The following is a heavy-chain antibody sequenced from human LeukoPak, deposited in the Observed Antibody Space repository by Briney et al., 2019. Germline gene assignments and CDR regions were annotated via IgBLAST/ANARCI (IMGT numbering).Heavy chain of an antibody. CDR3: ARGVRMYSSSTHFDY. Sequence: AASVKVSCKASGYTFTGYYLHWVRQAPGQGLEWMGRINPNSGGTNYAQKFQGRVTMTRDTSISTAYMELSRLRSDDTAVYYCARGVRMYSSSTHFDYWGQGTLFTVPS. CDR1: GYTFTGYY. V-gene: IGHV1-2*06. J-gene: IGHJ4*02. D-gene: IGHD6-6*01. CDR2: INPNSGGT.